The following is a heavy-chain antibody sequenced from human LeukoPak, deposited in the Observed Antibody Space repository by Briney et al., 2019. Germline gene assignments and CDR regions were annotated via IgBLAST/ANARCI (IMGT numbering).Heavy chain of an antibody. CDR2: ISWNSGGI. J-gene: IGHJ6*02. CDR3: TKDIGAAGTNYYGMDV. D-gene: IGHD6-13*01. CDR1: GFIFDDYA. V-gene: IGHV3-9*01. Sequence: GGSLRLSCVASGFIFDDYALHWVRQAPGKGLELVSGISWNSGGIGYADSMKGRFTISRDNAKNSLYLQMNSLRTEDTAFYYCTKDIGAAGTNYYGMDVWGQGTTVTVSS.